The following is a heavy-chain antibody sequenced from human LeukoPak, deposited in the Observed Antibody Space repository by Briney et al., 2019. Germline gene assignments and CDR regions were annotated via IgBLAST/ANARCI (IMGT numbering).Heavy chain of an antibody. V-gene: IGHV1-2*06. D-gene: IGHD6-13*01. J-gene: IGHJ6*02. CDR3: ARGIAAAGAYYYYGMDV. CDR1: GYTFTGYY. CDR2: INPNSGGT. Sequence: ASVKVSCKASGYTFTGYYMHWVRQAPGQGLEWMGRINPNSGGTNYAQKFQGRVTMTRDTSISTAYMELSRLRSDDTAVYYCARGIAAAGAYYYYGMDVWGQGTTVTVSS.